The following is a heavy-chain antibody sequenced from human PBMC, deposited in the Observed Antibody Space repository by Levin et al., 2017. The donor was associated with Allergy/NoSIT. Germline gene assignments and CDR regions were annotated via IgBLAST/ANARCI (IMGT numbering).Heavy chain of an antibody. V-gene: IGHV3-7*04. CDR2: IKQDGSEK. J-gene: IGHJ4*02. Sequence: LSLPCAASGISFSSSWMSWVRQAPGKGLEWVASIKQDGSEKYYVDSVKGRFTTSRDNAKNSLYLQMNTLRAEDTAVYYCARGGDQTLSFFDYWGQGTLVTVSS. CDR3: ARGGDQTLSFFDY. CDR1: GISFSSSW. D-gene: IGHD3-16*02.